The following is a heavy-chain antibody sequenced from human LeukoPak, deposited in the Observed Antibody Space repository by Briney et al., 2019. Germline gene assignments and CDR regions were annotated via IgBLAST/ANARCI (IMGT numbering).Heavy chain of an antibody. CDR3: ARSGKYYDILTGYYTIVDY. D-gene: IGHD3-9*01. V-gene: IGHV4-34*01. CDR1: GGSFSGYY. J-gene: IGHJ4*02. Sequence: SETLSLTCAVYGGSFSGYYWSWIRQPPGKGLEWIGEINHSGSTNYNPSPKSRVTISVDTSKNQFSLKLSSVTAADTAVYYCARSGKYYDILTGYYTIVDYWGQGTLVTVSS. CDR2: INHSGST.